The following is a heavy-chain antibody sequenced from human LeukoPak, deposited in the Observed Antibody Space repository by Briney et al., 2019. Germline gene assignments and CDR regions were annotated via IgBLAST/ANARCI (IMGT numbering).Heavy chain of an antibody. Sequence: SETLSLTCTVSGGSISSYYWSWIRQPPWKGLEWIGYIYYSGSTNYNPSLKSRVTISVDTSKNQFSLKLSSVTAADTAVYYCARDRPGGSSLDYWGQGILVTVSS. CDR3: ARDRPGGSSLDY. CDR2: IYYSGST. J-gene: IGHJ4*02. D-gene: IGHD6-13*01. CDR1: GGSISSYY. V-gene: IGHV4-59*01.